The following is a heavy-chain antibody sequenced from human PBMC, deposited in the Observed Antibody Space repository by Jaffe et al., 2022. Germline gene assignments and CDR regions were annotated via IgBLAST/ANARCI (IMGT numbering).Heavy chain of an antibody. V-gene: IGHV4-61*02. CDR1: GASISNGNYY. J-gene: IGHJ4*02. CDR2: IYLSGTT. CDR3: ARSSEGYCSGGSCHYRH. Sequence: QVQLQESGPGQVKPSQTLSLTCTVSGASISNGNYYWSWIRQPAGKGLEWIGRIYLSGTTNYSPSLKSRVSISMDTSRNQFSLRLTSVTAADTAVYYCARSSEGYCSGGSCHYRHWGQGTLVTVSS. D-gene: IGHD2-15*01.